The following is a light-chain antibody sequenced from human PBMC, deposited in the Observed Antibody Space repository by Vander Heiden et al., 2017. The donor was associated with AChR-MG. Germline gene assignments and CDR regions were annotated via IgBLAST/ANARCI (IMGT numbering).Light chain of an antibody. CDR2: SAS. Sequence: DIQMTQSPSSLSASVGDRVTITCRASQSISIFLHWYQRKPGKAPKLLIYSASNLESGVPSRFTGSGSGTDFTLTITSLQPEDFATYYCQQSYSTPTFGQGTKVETK. CDR3: QQSYSTPT. CDR1: QSISIF. V-gene: IGKV1-39*01. J-gene: IGKJ1*01.